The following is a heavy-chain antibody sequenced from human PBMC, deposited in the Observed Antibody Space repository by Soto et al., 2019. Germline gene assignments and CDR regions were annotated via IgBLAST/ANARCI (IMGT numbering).Heavy chain of an antibody. CDR3: ARDRGVAPAVDGNTHYYYYMDV. Sequence: QDQLVQSGGEVKKPGASVKVSCKASGYSFTNYGITWVRQAPGQGFEWMGWISAYNGDTNYAQKLQGRVTMTTAAATSEAYLELRNLRADDTAVYYCARDRGVAPAVDGNTHYYYYMDVWGKGTTVTVSS. CDR2: ISAYNGDT. CDR1: GYSFTNYG. D-gene: IGHD1-26*01. V-gene: IGHV1-18*01. J-gene: IGHJ6*03.